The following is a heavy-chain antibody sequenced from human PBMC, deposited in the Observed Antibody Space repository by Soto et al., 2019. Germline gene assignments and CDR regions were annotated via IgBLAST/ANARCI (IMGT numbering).Heavy chain of an antibody. CDR3: ARGQEDHFDY. J-gene: IGHJ4*02. V-gene: IGHV4-59*01. Sequence: PSETLSLTCAVYGGSFSGYYWSWIRQPPGKGLEWIGYIYYSGSTNYNPSLKSRVTISVDTSKNQFSPKLSSVTAADTAVYYCARGQEDHFDYWGQGTLVTVSS. CDR2: IYYSGST. CDR1: GGSFSGYY.